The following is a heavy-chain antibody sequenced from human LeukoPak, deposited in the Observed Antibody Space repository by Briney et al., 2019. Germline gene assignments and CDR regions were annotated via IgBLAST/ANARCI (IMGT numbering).Heavy chain of an antibody. CDR1: GGTFSSYT. CDR3: ARLTVTLYSYGSARDDY. D-gene: IGHD5-18*01. J-gene: IGHJ4*02. CDR2: IIPILGIA. Sequence: SVKVSCKASGGTFSSYTISWVRQAPGQGLEWMGRIIPILGIANYAQKFQGRVTITADKSTSTAYMELSSLRSEDAAVYYCARLTVTLYSYGSARDDYWGQGTLVTVSS. V-gene: IGHV1-69*02.